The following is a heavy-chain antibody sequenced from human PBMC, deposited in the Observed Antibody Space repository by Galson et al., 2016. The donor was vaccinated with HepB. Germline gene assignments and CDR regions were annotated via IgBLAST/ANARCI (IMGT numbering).Heavy chain of an antibody. Sequence: SLRLSCAASGFNSRTYWMYWIRQAPGKGLVWVSRIDSDSNNIAYADSVKGRFTISRDNAKNTLYLQMDSLRAEDTAVYYCARLGDCINGVCSAVDVWGQGSTVIVSS. CDR2: IDSDSNNI. J-gene: IGHJ6*02. CDR1: GFNSRTYW. V-gene: IGHV3-74*01. D-gene: IGHD2-8*01. CDR3: ARLGDCINGVCSAVDV.